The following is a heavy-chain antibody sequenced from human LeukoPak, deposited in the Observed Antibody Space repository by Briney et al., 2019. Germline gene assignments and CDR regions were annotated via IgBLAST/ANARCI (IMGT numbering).Heavy chain of an antibody. Sequence: SETLSLTCTVSGRSISSSSYYWGWIRQPPGKGLEWIGSIYYSGSTYYNPSLKSRVTISVDTSKNQFSLNLHSVTAADTAVYFCARHGGTAYFYMDVWGKGTTVIVSS. CDR2: IYYSGST. CDR1: GRSISSSSYY. CDR3: ARHGGTAYFYMDV. D-gene: IGHD1-1*01. V-gene: IGHV4-39*01. J-gene: IGHJ6*03.